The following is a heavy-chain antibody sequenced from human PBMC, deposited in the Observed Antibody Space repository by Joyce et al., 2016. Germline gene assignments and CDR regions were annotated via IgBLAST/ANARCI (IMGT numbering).Heavy chain of an antibody. CDR2: INSTGRYI. J-gene: IGHJ6*02. Sequence: QVHLVESGVGLVKPGGSLRLSCAASGFTFTDYYMTWMRQAPGKGPEWVSYINSTGRYINYADSVKGRFTISRDNAKRSIYLQMNSLRAEDTAVYYCARTARLVDVWGQGTTVTVSS. D-gene: IGHD6-6*01. CDR1: GFTFTDYY. V-gene: IGHV3-11*01. CDR3: ARTARLVDV.